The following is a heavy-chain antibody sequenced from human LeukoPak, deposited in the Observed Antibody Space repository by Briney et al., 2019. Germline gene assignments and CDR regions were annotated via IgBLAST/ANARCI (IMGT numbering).Heavy chain of an antibody. CDR2: IWYDGSNK. CDR1: GFTFSSYG. Sequence: GRSLRLSCAASGFTFSSYGMHWVRQAPGKGLEWVAVIWYDGSNKYYADSVKGRFTISRDNSKNTLYLQMNSLRAEDTAIYYCATYNSVNAREFQYWGQGTLVTVPS. CDR3: ATYNSVNAREFQY. D-gene: IGHD5/OR15-5a*01. V-gene: IGHV3-33*01. J-gene: IGHJ1*01.